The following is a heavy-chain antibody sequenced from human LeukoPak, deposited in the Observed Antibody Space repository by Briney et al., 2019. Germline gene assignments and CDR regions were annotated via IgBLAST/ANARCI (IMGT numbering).Heavy chain of an antibody. V-gene: IGHV3-53*01. CDR3: AKDATPRIVGATRWFDP. Sequence: GGSLRLSCAASGFTVSSNYMSWVRQAPGKGLEWVSVIYSGGSTYYADSVKGRFTISRDNSKNTLYLQMNSLRAEDTAVYYCAKDATPRIVGATRWFDPWGQGTLVTVSS. CDR1: GFTVSSNY. J-gene: IGHJ5*02. CDR2: IYSGGST. D-gene: IGHD1-26*01.